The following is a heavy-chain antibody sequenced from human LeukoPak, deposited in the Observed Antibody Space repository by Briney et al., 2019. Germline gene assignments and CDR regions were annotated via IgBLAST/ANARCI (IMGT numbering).Heavy chain of an antibody. D-gene: IGHD2-2*03. CDR1: GGSFSGYY. CDR2: INHSGST. V-gene: IGHV4-34*01. J-gene: IGHJ4*02. Sequence: SETLSLTCAVYGGSFSGYYWSWICQPPGKGLEWIGEINHSGSTNYNPSLKSRVTISVDTSKNQFSLRLSSVTAADTAVYYCARHGSTDYFDYWGQGTLVTVSS. CDR3: ARHGSTDYFDY.